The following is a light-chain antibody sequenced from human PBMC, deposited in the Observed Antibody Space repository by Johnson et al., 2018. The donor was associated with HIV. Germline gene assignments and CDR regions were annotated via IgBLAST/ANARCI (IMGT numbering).Light chain of an antibody. V-gene: IGLV1-51*01. Sequence: QSVLTQAPSVSAAPGQKVTVSCSGSTSNIGNNYVSWYQQLPGTAPKLLIYDNNKRPSGIPDRFSGSTSGTSATLGITGLQTGDEADYYCGTWDSSLYAYVFGTGTQVTAL. CDR3: GTWDSSLYAYV. J-gene: IGLJ1*01. CDR1: TSNIGNNY. CDR2: DNN.